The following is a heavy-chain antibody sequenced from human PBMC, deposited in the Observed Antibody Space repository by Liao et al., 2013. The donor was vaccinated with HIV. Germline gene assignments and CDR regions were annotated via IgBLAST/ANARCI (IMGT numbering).Heavy chain of an antibody. Sequence: QVQLQESGPGLVKPSETLSLTCTVSGGSINDYYWSWIRQPPGKGLEWIGYIYSSGSTNYNPSLKSRVTIFLDPSKNQFSLNLRSVTAADTAVYYCARELGDSGSPTVFEIWGQGDNGHRLF. J-gene: IGHJ3*02. D-gene: IGHD1-26*01. V-gene: IGHV4-59*01. CDR3: ARELGDSGSPTVFEI. CDR2: IYSSGST. CDR1: GGSINDYY.